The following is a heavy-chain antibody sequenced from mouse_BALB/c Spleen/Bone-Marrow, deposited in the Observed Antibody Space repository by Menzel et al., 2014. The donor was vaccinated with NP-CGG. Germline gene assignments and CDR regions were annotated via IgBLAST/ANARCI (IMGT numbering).Heavy chain of an antibody. Sequence: EVKLMESGGGLVQPGRSLKLSCAASGFDFSGYWMSWVRQAPGKGLEWIGEINPDSSTINYTPSLKDKFIISRDNAKNTLYLQMSKVRSEDTALYYCARLGYYGVMDYCGQGTSATISS. CDR2: INPDSSTI. CDR3: ARLGYYGVMDY. CDR1: GFDFSGYW. J-gene: IGHJ4*01. D-gene: IGHD1-1*01. V-gene: IGHV4-1*02.